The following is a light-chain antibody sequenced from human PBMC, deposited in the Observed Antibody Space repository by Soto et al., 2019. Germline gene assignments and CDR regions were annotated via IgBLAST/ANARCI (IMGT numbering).Light chain of an antibody. V-gene: IGKV1-39*01. J-gene: IGKJ4*01. CDR1: QSISSY. CDR3: QQSYSTPLT. CDR2: AAS. Sequence: DIQMTQSPSSLSASVGDRVTITCRASQSISSYLNWYQQKPGKAPKLLIYAASSLPSGVPSRFSGSGSGTDFTLTISSLQPEAVATYYGQQSYSTPLTFGGGTKVAIK.